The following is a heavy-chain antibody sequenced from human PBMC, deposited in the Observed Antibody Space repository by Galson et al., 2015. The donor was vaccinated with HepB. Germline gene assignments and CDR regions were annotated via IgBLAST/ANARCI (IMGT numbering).Heavy chain of an antibody. Sequence: SLRLSCAASGFTFINAWMTWVRQAPGKGLEWVGRIKSNPDGGTTDYAAPVRGRFTISRDDSKNTLYLQMDSLKTEDTAVYYCTTGYCSSTPCFRWGQGTLVTVSS. CDR2: IKSNPDGGTT. CDR3: TTGYCSSTPCFR. D-gene: IGHD2-2*01. J-gene: IGHJ4*02. CDR1: GFTFINAW. V-gene: IGHV3-15*01.